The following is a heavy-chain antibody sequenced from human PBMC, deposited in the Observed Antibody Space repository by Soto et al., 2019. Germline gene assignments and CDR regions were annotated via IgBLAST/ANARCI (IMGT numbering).Heavy chain of an antibody. V-gene: IGHV1-2*04. CDR1: GYTFTGYY. CDR2: INPNSGGT. CDR3: ARSTMVRGVLYYFDY. Sequence: QVQLVQSGAEVKKPGASVKVSCKASGYTFTGYYMHWVRQAPGQGLEWMGWINPNSGGTNYAQKCQGWVTMTRDTSISTAYMELSRLRSDDTAVYYCARSTMVRGVLYYFDYWGQGTLVTVSS. D-gene: IGHD3-10*01. J-gene: IGHJ4*02.